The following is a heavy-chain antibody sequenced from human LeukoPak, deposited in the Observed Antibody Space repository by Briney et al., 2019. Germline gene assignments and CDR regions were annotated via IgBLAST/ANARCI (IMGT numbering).Heavy chain of an antibody. CDR3: ARRCILVVGPISMPPRFWFAP. Sequence: PSETLSLTCTCSGDSNSNGDYYWSWIRQPPGKGLEYIGYVYFTGSTYYTPSLKSRLALSIDTSKNQFSLALTSVTAEESAVYYYARRCILVVGPISMPPRFWFAPWGQGTLVTVSS. CDR2: VYFTGST. V-gene: IGHV4-30-4*01. CDR1: GDSNSNGDYY. J-gene: IGHJ5*02. D-gene: IGHD2/OR15-2a*01.